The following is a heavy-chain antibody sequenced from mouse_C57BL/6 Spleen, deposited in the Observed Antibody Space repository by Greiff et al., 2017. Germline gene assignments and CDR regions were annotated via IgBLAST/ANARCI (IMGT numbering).Heavy chain of an antibody. D-gene: IGHD1-1*01. CDR2: IDPSDSYT. Sequence: VQLQQPGAELVKPGASVKLSCKASGYTFTSYWMQWVKQRPGQGLEWIGEIDPSDSYTNYNQKFKGKATLTVDTSSSTAYMQLSSLTSEDSAVYYCARYYGSSKYYAMDYWGQGTSVTVSS. J-gene: IGHJ4*01. V-gene: IGHV1-50*01. CDR3: ARYYGSSKYYAMDY. CDR1: GYTFTSYW.